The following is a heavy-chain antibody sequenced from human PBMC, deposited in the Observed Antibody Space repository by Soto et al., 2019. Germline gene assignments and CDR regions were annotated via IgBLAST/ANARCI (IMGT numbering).Heavy chain of an antibody. Sequence: LRLSCAASGFTFNGSVIHWVRQASGKGLEWVGRIRTKPNSYETAYVASVKGRFTISRDDSKNTAYLQMNSLKTEDTAVYYCTSSNLYYWGQGTLVTVSS. CDR1: GFTFNGSV. J-gene: IGHJ4*02. CDR3: TSSNLYY. V-gene: IGHV3-73*01. CDR2: IRTKPNSYET.